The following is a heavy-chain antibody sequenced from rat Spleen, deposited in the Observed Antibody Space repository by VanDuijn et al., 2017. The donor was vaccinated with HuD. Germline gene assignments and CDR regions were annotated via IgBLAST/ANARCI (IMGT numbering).Heavy chain of an antibody. CDR3: ARRHYGYTDYFDY. D-gene: IGHD1-4*01. J-gene: IGHJ2*01. CDR1: GFTFSDYV. CDR2: ISYGDSSGHSST. Sequence: EVQLVESDGGLVQPGRSLQLSCAASGFTFSDYVMPWVRPAPTKRLEWVATISYGDSSGHSSTYYRDSVNGRFTISRDNEKSTLSLQMDSLRSEDTATYYCARRHYGYTDYFDYWGQGVMVTVSS. V-gene: IGHV5-29*01.